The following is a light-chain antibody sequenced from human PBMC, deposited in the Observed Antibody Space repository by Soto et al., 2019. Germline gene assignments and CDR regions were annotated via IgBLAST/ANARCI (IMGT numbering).Light chain of an antibody. CDR3: QSDGSLLSFV. V-gene: IGLV1-40*01. J-gene: IGLJ2*01. CDR1: SSNIGAGYD. Sequence: QSVLTQPPSVSGAPGQRVTISCTGSSSNIGAGYDVHWYQQLPGTAPKLLIYVNNNRPSGLPDRFSASKSGTSASLAITGLEADDEAYYYCQSDGSLLSFVFGGGTKLTVL. CDR2: VNN.